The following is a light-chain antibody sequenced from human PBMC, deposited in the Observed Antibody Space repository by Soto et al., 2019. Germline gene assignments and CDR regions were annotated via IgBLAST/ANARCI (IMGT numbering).Light chain of an antibody. Sequence: DIQMTQSPSTLSASVGDRVTITCRASQSIGTRLAWYQRRPGKAPKFLIYDASTLDSGVPSRFSGSRFGTQFTLTIRSVQPDDFATYYCQQYDSSYTFGQGTKADI. J-gene: IGKJ2*01. CDR3: QQYDSSYT. CDR1: QSIGTR. CDR2: DAS. V-gene: IGKV1-5*01.